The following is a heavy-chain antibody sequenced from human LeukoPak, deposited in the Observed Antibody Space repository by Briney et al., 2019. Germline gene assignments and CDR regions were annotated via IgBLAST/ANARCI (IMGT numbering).Heavy chain of an antibody. J-gene: IGHJ4*02. Sequence: SETLSLTCIVSGGSISSGDYYWSWIRQPPGKGLEWIGYIYYSGSTYYNPSLKSRVTISVDTSKNQFSLKLSSVTAADTAVYYCARVPGWSGYPFGYFDYWGQGTLVTVSS. CDR1: GGSISSGDYY. CDR3: ARVPGWSGYPFGYFDY. D-gene: IGHD3-3*01. V-gene: IGHV4-30-4*01. CDR2: IYYSGST.